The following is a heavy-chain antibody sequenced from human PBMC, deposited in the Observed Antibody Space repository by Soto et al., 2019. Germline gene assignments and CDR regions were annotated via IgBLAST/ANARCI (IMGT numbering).Heavy chain of an antibody. Sequence: GGSLRLSCEATGFNVSGVFMTWVRQAPGKGLEWVSVIYSGERAYYSDSVKGRFTISRDSSKNTLLLQLNRLRVEDTAVYYCATRDAAYYYGMNVSGQGPTVTVSS. CDR2: IYSGERA. V-gene: IGHV3-53*01. CDR1: GFNVSGVF. J-gene: IGHJ6*02. D-gene: IGHD1-26*01. CDR3: ATRDAAYYYGMNV.